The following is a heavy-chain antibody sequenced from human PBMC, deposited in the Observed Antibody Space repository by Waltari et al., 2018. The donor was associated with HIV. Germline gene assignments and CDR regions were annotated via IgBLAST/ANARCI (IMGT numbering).Heavy chain of an antibody. D-gene: IGHD2-21*02. Sequence: EVQLVESGGGLVKPGGSLRLSCAASGLTFTNAWMSWVRQAPGKGREWVGRVKSEPDGGTTDYAAPVKGRFTISRDDSKNTLYLQMNSLKTEDTAVYYCTTGDIVVVTDYWGQGTLVTVSS. CDR3: TTGDIVVVTDY. CDR2: VKSEPDGGTT. J-gene: IGHJ4*02. V-gene: IGHV3-15*01. CDR1: GLTFTNAW.